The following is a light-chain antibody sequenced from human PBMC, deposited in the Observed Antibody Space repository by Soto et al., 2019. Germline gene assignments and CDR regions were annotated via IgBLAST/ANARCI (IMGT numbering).Light chain of an antibody. J-gene: IGKJ4*01. CDR3: LQFKNWPLT. V-gene: IGKV3-15*01. Sequence: EIVMTQSPATLPVSPGERVTLSCWASQSVGSNLAWYQRKPGQAPRLLIYGASTRVTGIPDRFSSSGSGTEFTLTISSLQSEDFAVYYCLQFKNWPLTFGGGTKVEIK. CDR2: GAS. CDR1: QSVGSN.